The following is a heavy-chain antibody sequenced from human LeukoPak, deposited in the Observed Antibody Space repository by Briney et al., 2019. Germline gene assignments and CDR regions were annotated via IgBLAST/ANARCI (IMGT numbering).Heavy chain of an antibody. Sequence: QPGGSVTLSCEASGFTFASYAMSWVRQAPGKGLEWGSGIRAGGGATYSADSVKGRFSISRNNSKNTLYLHMSSLRAEDTAIYYCAKDRQQLANFDCWGQGALVTVSS. V-gene: IGHV3-23*01. CDR3: AKDRQQLANFDC. CDR1: GFTFASYA. J-gene: IGHJ4*02. D-gene: IGHD6-13*01. CDR2: IRAGGGAT.